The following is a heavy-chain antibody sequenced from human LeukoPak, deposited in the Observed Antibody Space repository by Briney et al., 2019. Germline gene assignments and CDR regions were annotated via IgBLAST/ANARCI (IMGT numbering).Heavy chain of an antibody. J-gene: IGHJ6*02. CDR3: AKDSLRWSYFYYGMDV. CDR1: GFTLSSYG. CDR2: ISYAGSNK. D-gene: IGHD4-23*01. V-gene: IGHV3-30*18. Sequence: PGESLRLSCAASGFTLSSYGMHWVREAPGKGLVWVAVISYAGSNKYYVDSVKGRFTISRDNSKNTLYLQMNSLRAEDTAVYYCAKDSLRWSYFYYGMDVWGQGTTVTVSS.